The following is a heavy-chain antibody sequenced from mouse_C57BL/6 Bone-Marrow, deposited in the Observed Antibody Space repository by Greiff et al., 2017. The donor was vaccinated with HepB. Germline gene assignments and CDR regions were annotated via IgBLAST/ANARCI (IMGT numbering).Heavy chain of an antibody. J-gene: IGHJ4*01. CDR1: GFTFSDYY. Sequence: EVKLVESEGGLVQPGSSMKLSCTASGFTFSDYYMAWVRQVPEKGLEWVANINYDGSSTYYLDSLKSRFIISRNNAKNNLYLQMSSLKSEDTATYYCARDGVAMDYWGQGTSVTVSS. CDR2: INYDGSST. V-gene: IGHV5-16*01. CDR3: ARDGVAMDY.